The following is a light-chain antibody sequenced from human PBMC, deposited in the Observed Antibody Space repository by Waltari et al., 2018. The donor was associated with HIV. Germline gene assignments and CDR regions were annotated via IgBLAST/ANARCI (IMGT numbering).Light chain of an antibody. CDR3: YSTDSSGNHWV. CDR2: EAS. J-gene: IGLJ1*01. V-gene: IGLV3-10*01. CDR1: ALPKKY. Sequence: SYELTPPPSVSVSPGQTARITCSGDALPKKYAYWYQQKSGQATVLVIYEASKRPSGIPERFSGSSSGTMATLTISVAQVEDEADYYCYSTDSSGNHWVFGTGTKVTVL.